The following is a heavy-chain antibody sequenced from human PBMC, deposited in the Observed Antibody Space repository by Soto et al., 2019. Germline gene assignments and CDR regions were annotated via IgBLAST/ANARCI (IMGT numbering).Heavy chain of an antibody. CDR3: ARLTVVRARSYFYYYGMEL. V-gene: IGHV1-18*01. D-gene: IGHD2-15*01. CDR2: ISTYNGNT. CDR1: GYTFTSYG. J-gene: IGHJ6*02. Sequence: QVQLVQSGAEVKKPGASVKVSCKASGYTFTSYGISWVRQAPGQGLEWMGWISTYNGNTNYAQKLQGRVTMTTDTPTSTAYMELRSLRSDDTAVYYCARLTVVRARSYFYYYGMELWGQGTTVTVSS.